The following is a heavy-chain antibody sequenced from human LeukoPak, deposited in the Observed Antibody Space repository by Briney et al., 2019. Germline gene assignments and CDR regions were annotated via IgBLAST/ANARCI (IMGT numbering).Heavy chain of an antibody. CDR1: GFNFRSYE. D-gene: IGHD3-10*01. J-gene: IGHJ4*02. V-gene: IGHV3-30-3*01. CDR3: VKDRTGTYTLDY. Sequence: GGSLRLSCAASGFNFRSYEMNWVRQAPGKGLEWVAFISDDGSRQHYADSVKGRFTISRDNSKNTLNLQMNSLRAEDTAVYYCVKDRTGTYTLDYWGQGTLVTVSS. CDR2: ISDDGSRQ.